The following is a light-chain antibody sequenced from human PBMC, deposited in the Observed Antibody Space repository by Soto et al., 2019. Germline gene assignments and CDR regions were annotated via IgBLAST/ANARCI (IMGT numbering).Light chain of an antibody. J-gene: IGKJ3*01. V-gene: IGKV1-39*01. CDR3: QQSFSTLFT. CDR1: QSISTY. Sequence: DIQMTQSPSSLSASVGDRVTITCRASQSISTYLNWYQQKPGKAPKLLIYAASSLQSGVPSSFSGSGSGTDFTLTISSLQHEDFATYYCQQSFSTLFTFGPGTTVDFK. CDR2: AAS.